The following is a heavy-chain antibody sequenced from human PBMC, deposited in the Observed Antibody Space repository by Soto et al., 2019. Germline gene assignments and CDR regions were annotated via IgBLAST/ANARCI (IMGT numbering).Heavy chain of an antibody. Sequence: QVLLQESGPGLVMPSQTLSLTCTLSGGSINDIDSYWTWIRQSPAKGPVWIGYIHNSGNTFFSPSLKRRLAISLATYKSQFSLRLSAVTAADTAFYYCEWSTYAEGYPHFYADWGQGTQVNVSS. D-gene: IGHD2-2*01. J-gene: IGHJ4*02. CDR1: GGSINDIDSY. CDR2: IHNSGNT. V-gene: IGHV4-30-4*01. CDR3: EWSTYAEGYPHFYAD.